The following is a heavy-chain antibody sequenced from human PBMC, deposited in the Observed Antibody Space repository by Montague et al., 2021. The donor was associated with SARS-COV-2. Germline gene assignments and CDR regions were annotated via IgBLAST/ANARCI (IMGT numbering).Heavy chain of an antibody. CDR1: GGSISSGCYY. V-gene: IGHV4-31*03. D-gene: IGHD3-3*01. CDR3: VGANGRITIFGLVIIIEFDY. CDR2: IYYSGST. Sequence: TLSLTCTVSGGSISSGCYYWSWIRQHPGKGLEWIGYIYYSGSTYYNPSLKSRVTMSVDTTKNQFSLKLSSVTAAAPAAYYRVGANGRITIFGLVIIIEFDYWGQGTLVTVSS. J-gene: IGHJ4*02.